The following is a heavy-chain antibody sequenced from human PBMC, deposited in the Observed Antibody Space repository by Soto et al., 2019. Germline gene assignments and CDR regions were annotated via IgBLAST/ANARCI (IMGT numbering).Heavy chain of an antibody. V-gene: IGHV1-18*01. CDR2: ISAYNGNT. Sequence: QVQLVQSGAEVKKPGASVKVSCKASGYTFTSYGISWARQAPGQGLEWMGWISAYNGNTNYAQKLQGRVTMNTDTSASTAYREVRSLRSDNTAVYYSARQDTPSFNWGQGTLVTVSA. CDR3: ARQDTPSFN. J-gene: IGHJ4*02. CDR1: GYTFTSYG. D-gene: IGHD2-2*01.